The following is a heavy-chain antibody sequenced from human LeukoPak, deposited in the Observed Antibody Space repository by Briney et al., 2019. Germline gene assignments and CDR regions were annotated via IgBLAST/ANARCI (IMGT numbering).Heavy chain of an antibody. D-gene: IGHD3-10*01. Sequence: ASVKVSCKASGYTFTSYGISWVRQAPGQGLEWMGWISAYNGNTNYAQKLQGRVTMTTDTSTSTAYMELRSLRSDDTAVYYCARDHKGLWFGASHLGWFDPWGQGTLVTVSS. CDR2: ISAYNGNT. J-gene: IGHJ5*02. V-gene: IGHV1-18*01. CDR1: GYTFTSYG. CDR3: ARDHKGLWFGASHLGWFDP.